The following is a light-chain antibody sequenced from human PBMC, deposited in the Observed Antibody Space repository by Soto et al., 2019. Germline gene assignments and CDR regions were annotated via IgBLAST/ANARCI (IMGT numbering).Light chain of an antibody. CDR3: AAWDDSLNGVV. J-gene: IGLJ2*01. V-gene: IGLV1-44*01. CDR2: SNN. Sequence: QSVLTQPPSASGTPGQRVTISCSGSSSNIGSNTVNCYQQLPGTAPKLLIYSNNQRPSGVPGRFSGSKSGTSASLAISGLQSEDEADYYCAAWDDSLNGVVFGGGTKLTVL. CDR1: SSNIGSNT.